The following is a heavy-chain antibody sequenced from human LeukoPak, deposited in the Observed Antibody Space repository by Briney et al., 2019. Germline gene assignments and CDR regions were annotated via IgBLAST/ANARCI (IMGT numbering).Heavy chain of an antibody. CDR2: IYYSGST. Sequence: SETLSLTCTVSGGSISSSSYYWGWIRQPPGKGLEWIGSIYYSGSTYYNPSLKSRVTISVDKSKNQFSLKLSSVTAADTAVYYCARVKRGIRGVIIKPGYYYYMDVWGKGTTVTVSS. D-gene: IGHD3-10*01. CDR1: GGSISSSSYY. V-gene: IGHV4-39*07. J-gene: IGHJ6*03. CDR3: ARVKRGIRGVIIKPGYYYYMDV.